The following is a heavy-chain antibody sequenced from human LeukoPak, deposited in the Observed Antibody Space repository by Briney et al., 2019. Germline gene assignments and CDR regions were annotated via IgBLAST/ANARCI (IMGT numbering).Heavy chain of an antibody. CDR2: IKSKTVGGTT. D-gene: IGHD4-17*01. Sequence: WGSLRLSCAASGFTFSNAWMSWVRQAPGKGLEWVGRIKSKTVGGTTDYAAPVKGRFTISRDDSKNTLYLQMNSLETEDTAVYYCTTGGVTTVTTGDYWGQGTLVTVSS. V-gene: IGHV3-15*01. J-gene: IGHJ4*02. CDR1: GFTFSNAW. CDR3: TTGGVTTVTTGDY.